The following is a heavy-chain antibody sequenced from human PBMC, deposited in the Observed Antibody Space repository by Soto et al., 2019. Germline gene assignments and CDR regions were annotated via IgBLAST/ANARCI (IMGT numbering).Heavy chain of an antibody. J-gene: IGHJ5*02. CDR1: GGSISSYY. Sequence: SETLSLTCTVSGGSISSYYWSWIRQPPGKGLEWIGYIYYSGSTNYNPSLKSRVTISVDTSKNQFSLKLSSVTAADTAVYYCARTELTAGLLFDPWGQGTLVTVSS. D-gene: IGHD2-21*02. V-gene: IGHV4-59*01. CDR2: IYYSGST. CDR3: ARTELTAGLLFDP.